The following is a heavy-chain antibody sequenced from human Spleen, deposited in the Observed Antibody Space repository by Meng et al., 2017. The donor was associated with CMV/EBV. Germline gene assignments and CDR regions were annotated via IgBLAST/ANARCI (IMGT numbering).Heavy chain of an antibody. J-gene: IGHJ6*02. Sequence: GESLKISCAASGFTFSSYSMNWVRQAPGKGLEWVSSISGSSSYIYYADSVKGRFTISRDNAKKSLYLQVNSPRAEDTAVYYCARSAYDFWSGYPLDGMDAWGQGTAVTVSS. CDR2: ISGSSSYI. D-gene: IGHD3-3*01. CDR3: ARSAYDFWSGYPLDGMDA. CDR1: GFTFSSYS. V-gene: IGHV3-21*01.